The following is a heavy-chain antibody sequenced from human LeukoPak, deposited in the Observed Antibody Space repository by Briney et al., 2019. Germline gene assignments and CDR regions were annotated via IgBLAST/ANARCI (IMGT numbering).Heavy chain of an antibody. J-gene: IGHJ4*02. CDR1: GYTFTSFY. CDR2: INPSSGST. V-gene: IGHV1-46*01. CDR3: ARDSGQQLVSDY. Sequence: GSVKVSCKASGYTFTSFYMHWVRQAPGQGLEWMGIINPSSGSTSHAQRFQGRVTMTRDMSTSTVYMELSSLRSEDTAVYYCARDSGQQLVSDYWGQGTLVTVSS. D-gene: IGHD6-13*01.